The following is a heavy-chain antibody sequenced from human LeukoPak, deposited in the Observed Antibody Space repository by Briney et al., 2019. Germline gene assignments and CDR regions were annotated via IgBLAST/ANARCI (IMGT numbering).Heavy chain of an antibody. CDR2: IYSGGST. CDR3: ARGYDSSGYYSAEYFQH. J-gene: IGHJ1*01. D-gene: IGHD3-22*01. Sequence: PGGSLRLSCAASGFTVSSNHMSWVRHAPGKGLEWVSVIYSGGSTHYADSVKGRFTISRDNSKNTLYLQMNSLRAEDTAVYYCARGYDSSGYYSAEYFQHWGQGTLVTVSS. CDR1: GFTVSSNH. V-gene: IGHV3-66*02.